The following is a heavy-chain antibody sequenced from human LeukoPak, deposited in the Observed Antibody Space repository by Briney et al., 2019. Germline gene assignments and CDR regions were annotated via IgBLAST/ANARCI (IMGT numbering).Heavy chain of an antibody. CDR1: GFTFSSYA. CDR3: TKVGCSGGSCSDGLYV. D-gene: IGHD2-15*01. V-gene: IGHV3-23*01. CDR2: ISGSGGST. J-gene: IGHJ6*04. Sequence: GGSLRLSCAASGFTFSSYAMSWVRQAPGKGLEGVSAISGSGGSTYYADSVKGRFTISRDNSKNTLYLQMNSLRAEDTAVYYSTKVGCSGGSCSDGLYVWGKGTPVTVSS.